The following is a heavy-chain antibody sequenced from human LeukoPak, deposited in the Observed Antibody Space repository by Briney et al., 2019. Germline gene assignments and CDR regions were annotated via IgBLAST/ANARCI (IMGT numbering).Heavy chain of an antibody. D-gene: IGHD3-9*01. CDR2: IYSGGST. CDR3: ARDGLTGGSNYYYGMDV. V-gene: IGHV3-66*01. CDR1: GFTVSSDY. Sequence: GGSLRLSCAASGFTVSSDYMSWVRQAPGKGLEWVSVIYSGGSTYYADSVKGRFTISRDNSKNTLYLQMISLRAEDTAVYYCARDGLTGGSNYYYGMDVWGQGTTVTVSS. J-gene: IGHJ6*02.